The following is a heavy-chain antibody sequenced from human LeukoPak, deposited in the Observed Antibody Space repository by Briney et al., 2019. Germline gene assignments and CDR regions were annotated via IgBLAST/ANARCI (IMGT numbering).Heavy chain of an antibody. CDR2: ISAYNGNT. D-gene: IGHD4-17*01. J-gene: IGHJ3*02. Sequence: ASVKVSCKASGYTFTSYGISWVRQAPGQGLEWMGWISAYNGNTNYAQKLQGRVTMTTDTSTSTAYMELRSLRSDDTAVYYCARERYGDHVTGTRNAFDIWGQGTMVTVSS. V-gene: IGHV1-18*01. CDR3: ARERYGDHVTGTRNAFDI. CDR1: GYTFTSYG.